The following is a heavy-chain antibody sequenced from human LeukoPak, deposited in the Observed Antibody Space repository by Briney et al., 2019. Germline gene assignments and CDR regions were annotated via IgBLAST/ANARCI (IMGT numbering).Heavy chain of an antibody. CDR3: ATGGAPGGRFEN. CDR1: GFTFDMST. Sequence: GGSLRLSCVVSGFTFDMSTMTWVRQAPGKGPEWVAKMKEDGTEIFCAGSVAGRFTISRDNSKNSLYLRMNSLRVEDTAVYYCATGGAPGGRFENWGQGTLVTVSS. V-gene: IGHV3-7*01. CDR2: MKEDGTEI. J-gene: IGHJ4*02. D-gene: IGHD3-16*01.